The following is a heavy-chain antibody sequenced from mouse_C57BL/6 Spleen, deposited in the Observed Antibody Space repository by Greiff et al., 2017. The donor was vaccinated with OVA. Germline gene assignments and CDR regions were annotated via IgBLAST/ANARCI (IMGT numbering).Heavy chain of an antibody. CDR2: INPNNGGT. J-gene: IGHJ1*03. Sequence: VQLKESGPELVKPGASVKIPCKASGYTFTDYNMDWVKQSHGKSLEWIGDINPNNGGTIYNQKFKGKATLTVDKSSSTAYMELRSLTSEDTAVYYCARYGSNYWYFDVWGTGTTVTVSS. V-gene: IGHV1-18*01. D-gene: IGHD1-1*02. CDR3: ARYGSNYWYFDV. CDR1: GYTFTDYN.